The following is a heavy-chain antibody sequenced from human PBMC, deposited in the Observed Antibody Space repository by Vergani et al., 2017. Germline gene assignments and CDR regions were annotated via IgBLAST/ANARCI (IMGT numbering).Heavy chain of an antibody. CDR1: GYSLSELT. CDR3: AIVTDYYDISGYYLDY. D-gene: IGHD3-22*01. V-gene: IGHV1-24*01. CDR2: FDPEHGEV. Sequence: QVQLVQSGSEVRKPGASVKVSCQVSGYSLSELTIHRVRQAPGKGLEWMGGFDPEHGEVTFAHHIQVRVTMTEDRSTDTAYMELSSLRPEDTALYYCAIVTDYYDISGYYLDYWGQGTLVTVSS. J-gene: IGHJ4*02.